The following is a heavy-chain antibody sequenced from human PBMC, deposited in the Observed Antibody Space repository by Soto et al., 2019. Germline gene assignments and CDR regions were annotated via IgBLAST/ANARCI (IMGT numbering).Heavy chain of an antibody. J-gene: IGHJ6*02. D-gene: IGHD3-9*01. CDR1: GGSISSHY. CDR3: AREGNDILTGYIFYGMDV. CDR2: IYYIGST. Sequence: PSETLSLTCTVSGGSISSHYWSWIRQPPGKGLEWIGYIYYIGSTNYNPSLKSRVTISVDTSKNQFSLKLSSVTAADTAIYYCAREGNDILTGYIFYGMDVWSQGTTVTVSS. V-gene: IGHV4-59*11.